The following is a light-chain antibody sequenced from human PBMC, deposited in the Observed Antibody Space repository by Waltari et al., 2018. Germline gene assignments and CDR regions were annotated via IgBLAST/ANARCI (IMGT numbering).Light chain of an antibody. Sequence: QSVLTQPPSASGTPGQRVTISCSGRSSNIGGTTVAWYQQVPGAAPKLLIYSYIGRTSGVPDRFSVSKSGTSASLAISGLQSEDEALYYCAAWDDSLSGVVFGGGTKLTVL. CDR1: SSNIGGTT. J-gene: IGLJ2*01. CDR2: SYI. V-gene: IGLV1-44*01. CDR3: AAWDDSLSGVV.